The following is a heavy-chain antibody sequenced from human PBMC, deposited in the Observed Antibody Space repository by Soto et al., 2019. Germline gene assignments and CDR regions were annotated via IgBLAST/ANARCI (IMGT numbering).Heavy chain of an antibody. J-gene: IGHJ2*01. CDR2: IWYDGSNK. CDR1: GFTFSSYG. CDR3: ARVIDSYWDFDL. V-gene: IGHV3-33*01. Sequence: QVHLVESGGGVVQPGRSLRLSCAASGFTFSSYGMHLVRQAPGKGLEWVAVIWYDGSNKYYADSVKGRFTISRDNSTNTLYRQMNSLRAEDTAVYYCARVIDSYWDFDLWGRGKLVTVSS. D-gene: IGHD1-26*01.